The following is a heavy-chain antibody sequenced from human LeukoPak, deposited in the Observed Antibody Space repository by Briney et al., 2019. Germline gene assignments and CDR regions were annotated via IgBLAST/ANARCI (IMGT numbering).Heavy chain of an antibody. V-gene: IGHV4-61*02. D-gene: IGHD5-12*01. CDR2: IYTSGST. Sequence: KASGTLSLTCTVSGGSISSGSYYWSWIRQPAGKGLEWIGRIYTSGSTNYNPSLKSRVTISVDTSKNQFSLKLSSVTAADTAVYYCARDRVATFYWYFDLWGRGTLVTVSS. CDR1: GGSISSGSYY. J-gene: IGHJ2*01. CDR3: ARDRVATFYWYFDL.